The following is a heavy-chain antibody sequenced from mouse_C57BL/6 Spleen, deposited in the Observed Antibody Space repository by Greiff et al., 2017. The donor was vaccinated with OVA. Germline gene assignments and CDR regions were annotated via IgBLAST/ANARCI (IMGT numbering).Heavy chain of an antibody. CDR1: GFTFSDYY. CDR3: ARENWDEGFDY. Sequence: EVQVVESEGGLVQPGSSMKLSCTASGFTFSDYYMAWVRQVPEKGLEWVANINYDGSSTYYLDSLKSRFIISRDNAKNILYLQMSSLKSEDTATYYCARENWDEGFDYWGQGTTLTVSS. D-gene: IGHD4-1*01. V-gene: IGHV5-16*01. J-gene: IGHJ2*01. CDR2: INYDGSST.